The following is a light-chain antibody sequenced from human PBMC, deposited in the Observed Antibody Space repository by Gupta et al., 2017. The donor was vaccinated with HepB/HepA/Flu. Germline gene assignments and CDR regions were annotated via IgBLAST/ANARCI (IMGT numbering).Light chain of an antibody. CDR2: TNN. Sequence: QSVLTQPPSASGTPGQRVTIPCSGSRSSIESNSVNWYQQLPGTAPKLLIYTNNQRPSGVPDRFSGSKSGASASLAISGLQSEDEADYYCAAWDNTLNGPNYVFGTGTKVTVL. V-gene: IGLV1-44*01. CDR3: AAWDNTLNGPNYV. CDR1: RSSIESNS. J-gene: IGLJ1*01.